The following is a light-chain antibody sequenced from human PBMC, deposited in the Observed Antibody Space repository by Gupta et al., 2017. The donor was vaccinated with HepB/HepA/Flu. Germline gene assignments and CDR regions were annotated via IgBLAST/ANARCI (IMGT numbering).Light chain of an antibody. Sequence: IVLTQSRATLSLSPGRSATLSCKTSPSVSSYLAWYQQKPGQTPRFLIYDASNRATGIPDRFSGSGSGTDFTLTITRLEPEDFAVYYCQQCVNWQWTFGRGTKVEIK. V-gene: IGKV3D-11*02. CDR1: PSVSSY. CDR2: DAS. J-gene: IGKJ1*01. CDR3: QQCVNWQWT.